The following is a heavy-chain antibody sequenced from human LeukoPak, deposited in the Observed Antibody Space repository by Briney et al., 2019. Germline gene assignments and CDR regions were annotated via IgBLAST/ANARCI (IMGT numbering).Heavy chain of an antibody. V-gene: IGHV3-74*03. CDR3: SRSQFDY. CDR2: ISGDGTIK. J-gene: IGHJ4*02. Sequence: GGSLRLSCEPSGFPFSSYWMLWVRQAPGKGLVWVSRISGDGTIKTYADFVRGRFTISRDNTKNILYLQMNSLKVGDTATYFCSRSQFDYWGQGVLVTVSS. CDR1: GFPFSSYW.